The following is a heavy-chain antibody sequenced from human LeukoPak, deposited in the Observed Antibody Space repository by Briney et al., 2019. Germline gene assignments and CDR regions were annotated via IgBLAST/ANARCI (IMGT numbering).Heavy chain of an antibody. J-gene: IGHJ6*02. CDR1: GFTVSSNY. CDR2: IYSGGST. D-gene: IGHD2-2*01. CDR3: ARDLEVTSSPRPYHYYGMDV. Sequence: GGSLRLSCAASGFTVSSNYMSWVRQAPGKGLEWVSVIYSGGSTYYADSAKGRFTISRDNSKNTLYLQMNSLRAEDTAVYYCARDLEVTSSPRPYHYYGMDVWGQGTTVTVSS. V-gene: IGHV3-53*01.